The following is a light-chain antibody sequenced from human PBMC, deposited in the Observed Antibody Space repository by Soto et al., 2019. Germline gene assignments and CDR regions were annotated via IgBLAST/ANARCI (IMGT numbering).Light chain of an antibody. V-gene: IGKV1-5*03. J-gene: IGKJ5*01. CDR2: KTS. CDR3: QQPISFPIT. CDR1: QSISTW. Sequence: DIQMTQSPSTLSASVGDRVTITCRASQSISTWLVWYQQKPGKAPKLLIYKTSTLESGVPSRFSGSGSGTDFSLTIRSLQPEDFATYYCQQPISFPITFGQGTRLETK.